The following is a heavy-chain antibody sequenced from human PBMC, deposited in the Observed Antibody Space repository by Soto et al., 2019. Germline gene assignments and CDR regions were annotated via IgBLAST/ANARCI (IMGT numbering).Heavy chain of an antibody. Sequence: PSETLSLTCTVSGGSITSSSYYWGWIRQPPGKGLEWIGSIYYSGSTYYNPSLKSRVTISVDTSRNQFSLKLSSVTAADTAVYFCARFSPPMKPYDSNAGWFDPWGQGALVTVSS. CDR3: ARFSPPMKPYDSNAGWFDP. CDR1: GGSITSSSYY. CDR2: IYYSGST. D-gene: IGHD3-22*01. V-gene: IGHV4-39*07. J-gene: IGHJ5*02.